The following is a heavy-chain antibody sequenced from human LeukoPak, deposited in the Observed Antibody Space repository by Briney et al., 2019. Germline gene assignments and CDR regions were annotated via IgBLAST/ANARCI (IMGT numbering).Heavy chain of an antibody. CDR2: INPSGGST. CDR3: ASRMDYDSSGYYYYYYGMDV. Sequence: ASVKVSCKASGYTFTSYYMHWVRQAPGQGLEWMGIINPSGGSTSYAQKFQGRVTMTRDTSTSTVYMELSSLRSEDTAVYYCASRMDYDSSGYYYYYYGMDVWGQGTTVTVSS. D-gene: IGHD3-22*01. V-gene: IGHV1-46*01. CDR1: GYTFTSYY. J-gene: IGHJ6*02.